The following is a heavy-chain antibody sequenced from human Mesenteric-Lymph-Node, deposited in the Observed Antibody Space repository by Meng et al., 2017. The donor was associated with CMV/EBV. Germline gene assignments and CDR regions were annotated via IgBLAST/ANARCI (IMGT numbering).Heavy chain of an antibody. CDR2: VHPKTGNT. J-gene: IGHJ4*02. Sequence: ASVKVSCKASGYTFTSYGISWVRQAPGQGLEWMGWVHPKTGNTGYVQKFQGRVTMSIRTSITTAYMELSNLRSEDTAMYYCARGPPLVGATCDYWGQGTQVTVSS. D-gene: IGHD1-26*01. CDR1: GYTFTSYG. V-gene: IGHV1-8*02. CDR3: ARGPPLVGATCDY.